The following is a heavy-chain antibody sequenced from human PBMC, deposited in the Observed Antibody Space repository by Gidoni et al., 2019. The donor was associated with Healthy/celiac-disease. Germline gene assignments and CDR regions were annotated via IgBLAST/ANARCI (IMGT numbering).Heavy chain of an antibody. V-gene: IGHV4-39*07. D-gene: IGHD6-13*01. CDR1: GRSISSSSYY. J-gene: IGHJ4*02. CDR3: ATRRVYQVDY. CDR2: IYYSGST. Sequence: QLQLQESGPGLVKPSETLSLTFTVSGRSISSSSYYWGWIRQPPGKGLEWIGSIYYSGSTYYNPSLKSRVTISVDTSKNQFSLKLSSVTAADTAVYYCATRRVYQVDYWGQGTLVTVSS.